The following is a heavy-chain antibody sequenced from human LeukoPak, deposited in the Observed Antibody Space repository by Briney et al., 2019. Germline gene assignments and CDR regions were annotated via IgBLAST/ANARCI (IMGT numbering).Heavy chain of an antibody. CDR1: GVSISSGDYY. V-gene: IGHV4-30-4*01. J-gene: IGHJ5*02. CDR3: ARPYYYDSRIDP. D-gene: IGHD3-22*01. CDR2: TYYSGST. Sequence: SQTLSLTCTVSGVSISSGDYYWSWIRQPPGKGLEWIGYTYYSGSTYYNPSLKSRVTISVDTSRNQFSLKLSSVTAADTAVYYCARPYYYDSRIDPWGQGTRVTVSS.